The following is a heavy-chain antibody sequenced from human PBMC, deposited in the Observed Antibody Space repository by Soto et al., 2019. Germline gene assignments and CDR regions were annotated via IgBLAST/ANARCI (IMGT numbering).Heavy chain of an antibody. CDR1: GFTFTSSA. V-gene: IGHV1-58*01. Sequence: GASVKVSCKASGFTFTSSAVQWVRQARGQRLEWIGWIVVGSGNTNYAQKFQERVTITRDMSTSTAYMELSSLRSEDTAVYYCAAIDPTIFGFDYYGMDVWGQGTTVTVSS. J-gene: IGHJ6*02. D-gene: IGHD3-3*01. CDR3: AAIDPTIFGFDYYGMDV. CDR2: IVVGSGNT.